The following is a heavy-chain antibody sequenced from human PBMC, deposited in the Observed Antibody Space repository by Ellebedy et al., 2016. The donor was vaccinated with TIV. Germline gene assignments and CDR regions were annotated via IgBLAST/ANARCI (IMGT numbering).Heavy chain of an antibody. Sequence: SVKVSCXASGFTFTSSAVQWVRQARGQRLEWIGWIVVGSGNTNCAQKFQERVTITRDMSTSTAYMELSSLRSEDTAVYYCAAVPRGGWFGEYYFDYWGQGTLVTVSS. CDR1: GFTFTSSA. D-gene: IGHD3-10*01. V-gene: IGHV1-58*01. CDR2: IVVGSGNT. J-gene: IGHJ4*02. CDR3: AAVPRGGWFGEYYFDY.